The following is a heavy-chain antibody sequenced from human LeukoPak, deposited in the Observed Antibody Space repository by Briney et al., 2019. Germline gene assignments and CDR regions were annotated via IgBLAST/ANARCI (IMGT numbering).Heavy chain of an antibody. J-gene: IGHJ3*02. D-gene: IGHD3-22*01. CDR2: IYPGDSDT. Sequence: GESLEISCKGSGYSFTSYWIGWVRQMPGKGLEWMGIIYPGDSDTRYSPSFQGQVTISADKSISTAYLQWSSLKASDTAMYYCATLGGYDSSGYYYSNDAFDIWGQGTMVTVSS. CDR1: GYSFTSYW. V-gene: IGHV5-51*01. CDR3: ATLGGYDSSGYYYSNDAFDI.